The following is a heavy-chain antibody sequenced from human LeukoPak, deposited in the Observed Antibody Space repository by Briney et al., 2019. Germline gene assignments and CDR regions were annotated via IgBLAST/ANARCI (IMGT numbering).Heavy chain of an antibody. CDR2: ISGSGGST. V-gene: IGHV3-23*01. CDR1: GFTFSNYA. CDR3: AKKWGVGTTTLDYFDY. D-gene: IGHD1-26*01. Sequence: GGSLRLSCAAPGFTFSNYAMSWVRQAPGKGLEWVSGISGSGGSTYYADSVKGRFTISRDNSKNTLYLQMNSLTDEDTAVYYCAKKWGVGTTTLDYFDYWGQGTLVTVSS. J-gene: IGHJ4*02.